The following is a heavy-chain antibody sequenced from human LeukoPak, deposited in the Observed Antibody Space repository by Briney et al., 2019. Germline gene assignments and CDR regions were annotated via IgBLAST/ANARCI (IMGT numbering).Heavy chain of an antibody. V-gene: IGHV4-59*08. J-gene: IGHJ4*02. D-gene: IGHD5-24*01. Sequence: SETLSLTCTVSGGSISSYYWSWIRQPPGKGLEWIGYIYYSGSTNYNPSLKSRVTISVDTSKNQFSLKLSSVTAADTAVYYCARHGDGQLDYWGRGTLVTVSS. CDR1: GGSISSYY. CDR3: ARHGDGQLDY. CDR2: IYYSGST.